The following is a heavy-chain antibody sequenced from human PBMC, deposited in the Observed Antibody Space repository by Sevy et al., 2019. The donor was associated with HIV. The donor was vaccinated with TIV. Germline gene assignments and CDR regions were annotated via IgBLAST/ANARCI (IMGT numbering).Heavy chain of an antibody. CDR1: GFSFDSYG. J-gene: IGHJ6*03. V-gene: IGHV3-23*01. CDR2: ISGSGTRT. CDR3: AKGGGGHYDPDEIGYYFYYYNMDV. Sequence: GGSLRLSCAVSGFSFDSYGMTWVRQAPGKGLEWVSGISGSGTRTDYADSVKGRFSISRDNSKNRLYLQMNSLRSEDTAIYYWAKGGGGHYDPDEIGYYFYYYNMDVWGKGTTVTVSS. D-gene: IGHD3-22*01.